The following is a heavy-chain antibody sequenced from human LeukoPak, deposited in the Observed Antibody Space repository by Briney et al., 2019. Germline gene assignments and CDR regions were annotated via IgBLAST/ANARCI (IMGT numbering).Heavy chain of an antibody. CDR2: MNPNSGNT. CDR3: ARVNPVNWGIDY. V-gene: IGHV1-8*01. D-gene: IGHD7-27*01. Sequence: GASVKVSCKASGYTFTSYDINWVRQATGQGLEWMEWMNPNSGNTGYAQKLQGRVTMTTDTSTSTAYMELRSLRSDDTAVYYCARVNPVNWGIDYWGQGTLVTVSS. J-gene: IGHJ4*02. CDR1: GYTFTSYD.